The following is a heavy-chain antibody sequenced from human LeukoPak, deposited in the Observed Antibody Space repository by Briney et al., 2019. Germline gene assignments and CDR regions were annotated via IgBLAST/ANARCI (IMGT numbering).Heavy chain of an antibody. CDR2: ISSRSTYI. CDR1: GFTFSTYS. Sequence: AGGSLRLSCAASGFTFSTYSVNWVRQAPGKGLEWVSSISSRSTYIYYADPVKGRFTISRDNAKNSLYLQINNLRAEDTAMFYCATSMAQDVDAFHIWGQGTMVTVSS. D-gene: IGHD2-21*01. CDR3: ATSMAQDVDAFHI. V-gene: IGHV3-21*01. J-gene: IGHJ3*02.